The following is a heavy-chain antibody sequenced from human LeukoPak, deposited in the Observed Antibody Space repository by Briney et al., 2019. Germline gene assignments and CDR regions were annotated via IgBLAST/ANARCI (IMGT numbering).Heavy chain of an antibody. J-gene: IGHJ5*02. V-gene: IGHV1-8*01. CDR2: MNPNSGNT. Sequence: ASVKVSCKASGYTFTSYDINWVRQATGQGLEWMGWMNPNSGNTGYAQKFQGRVTMTRDTSISTAYMELSRLRSDDTAVYYCARNRRITILNWFDPWGQGTLVTVSS. CDR3: ARNRRITILNWFDP. D-gene: IGHD3-3*01. CDR1: GYTFTSYD.